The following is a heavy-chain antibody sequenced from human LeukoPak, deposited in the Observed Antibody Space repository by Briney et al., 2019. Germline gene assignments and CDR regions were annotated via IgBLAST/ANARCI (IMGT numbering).Heavy chain of an antibody. Sequence: GSLRLSCAASGFSFSSYGMSWVRQAPGKGLEWIGEIYHSGSTNYNPSLKSRVTISVDKSKNQFSLKLSSVTAADTAVYYCARGSSGGSRYFDYWGQGTLVTVSS. V-gene: IGHV4-4*02. D-gene: IGHD2-15*01. CDR1: GFSFSSYG. CDR3: ARGSSGGSRYFDY. J-gene: IGHJ4*02. CDR2: IYHSGST.